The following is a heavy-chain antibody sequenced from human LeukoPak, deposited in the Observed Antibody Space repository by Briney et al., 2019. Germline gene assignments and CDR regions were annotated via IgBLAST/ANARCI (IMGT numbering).Heavy chain of an antibody. CDR3: AKTSVGGGRIIGSGYFDN. D-gene: IGHD2-15*01. Sequence: PGGSLRLSCSASGFTFSRYAMHWVRQAPGKGLEYVSAISSNGGSTYYADSVKGRFTISRDNSKNTLYLQMNSLRAEDTAVYYCAKTSVGGGRIIGSGYFDNWGQGTLVTVSS. CDR1: GFTFSRYA. CDR2: ISSNGGST. V-gene: IGHV3-64*04. J-gene: IGHJ4*02.